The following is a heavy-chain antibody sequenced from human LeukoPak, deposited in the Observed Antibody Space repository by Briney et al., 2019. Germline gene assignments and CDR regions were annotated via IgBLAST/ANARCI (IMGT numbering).Heavy chain of an antibody. D-gene: IGHD3-10*01. CDR2: IFRVGST. CDR1: GFTFSSYS. V-gene: IGHV3-66*01. CDR3: ASGSGSNFDY. Sequence: PGGSLRLSCSASGFTFSSYSMHWVRQAPGKGLEWVSVIFRVGSTYYAATVKARFTISRDNSKNTLYLPVSSLRAEDTAVYYCASGSGSNFDYWGQGTLVTVSS. J-gene: IGHJ4*02.